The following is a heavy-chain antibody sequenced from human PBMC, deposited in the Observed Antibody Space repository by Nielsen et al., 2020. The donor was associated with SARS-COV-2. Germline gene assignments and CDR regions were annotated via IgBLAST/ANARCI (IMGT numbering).Heavy chain of an antibody. CDR3: ARDLGDVRVAVIDY. J-gene: IGHJ4*02. D-gene: IGHD6-19*01. V-gene: IGHV1-69*04. Sequence: SVKVSCKASGGTFSSYAISWVRQAPGQGLEWMGSIIPILGIANYAQKFQGRVTITADKSTSTAYMELSSLRSEDTAVYYCARDLGDVRVAVIDYWGQGTLVTVSS. CDR1: GGTFSSYA. CDR2: IIPILGIA.